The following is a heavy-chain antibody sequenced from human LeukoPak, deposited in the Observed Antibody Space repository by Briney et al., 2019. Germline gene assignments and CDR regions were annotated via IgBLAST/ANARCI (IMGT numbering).Heavy chain of an antibody. CDR1: GGSISSYY. CDR2: IYYSGST. V-gene: IGHV4-59*01. CDR3: ARAAVVVTAIAFDY. D-gene: IGHD2-21*02. Sequence: SETLSLTCSVSGGSISSYYWSWIRQPPGKGLEWIGYIYYSGSTNYNPSLKSRVTISVDTSKNQFSLKLSSVTAADTAVYYCARAAVVVTAIAFDYWGQGTLVTVSS. J-gene: IGHJ4*02.